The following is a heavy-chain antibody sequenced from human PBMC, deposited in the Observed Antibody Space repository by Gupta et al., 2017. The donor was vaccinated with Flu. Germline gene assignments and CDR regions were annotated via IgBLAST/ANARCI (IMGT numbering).Heavy chain of an antibody. CDR3: AKVRNYAGHEWDY. V-gene: IGHV3-23*01. Sequence: EVLLLESGGGLVPSGGSLRLSCAASGFTFSGYTITWVRQAPGKGLEWVSGISGSGGDTYYGNSVKGRFTISRDNMNNTVYLQMESLRAEDTAVYYCAKVRNYAGHEWDYWGQGTLVTVSS. CDR2: ISGSGGDT. CDR1: GFTFSGYT. D-gene: IGHD3-16*01. J-gene: IGHJ4*02.